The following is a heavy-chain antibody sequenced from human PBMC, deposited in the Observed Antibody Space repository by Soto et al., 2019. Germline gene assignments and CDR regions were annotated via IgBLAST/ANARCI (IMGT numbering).Heavy chain of an antibody. D-gene: IGHD1-26*01. Sequence: GGSLRLSCAASGFTFNTYTMNWVRQAPGKGLEWVSCISSSSSYIYYADSVKGRFTISRDNTKNSLYLQMNSLRAEDAATYYCARDLGAGAPRWFDYWGQGTQVTVSS. V-gene: IGHV3-21*01. J-gene: IGHJ4*02. CDR3: ARDLGAGAPRWFDY. CDR1: GFTFNTYT. CDR2: ISSSSSYI.